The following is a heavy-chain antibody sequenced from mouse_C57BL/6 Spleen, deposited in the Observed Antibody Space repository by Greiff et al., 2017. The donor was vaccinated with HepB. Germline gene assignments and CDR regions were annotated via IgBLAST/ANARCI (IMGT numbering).Heavy chain of an antibody. Sequence: QVQLQQSGAELARPGASVKMSCKASGYTFTSYTMHWVKQRPGQGLEWIGYINPSSGYTKYNQKFKDKATLTADKSSSTAYMQLSSLTSEDSAVYYCAREDHYYGSLYAMDYWGQGTSVTVSS. V-gene: IGHV1-4*01. CDR1: GYTFTSYT. CDR3: AREDHYYGSLYAMDY. D-gene: IGHD1-1*01. J-gene: IGHJ4*01. CDR2: INPSSGYT.